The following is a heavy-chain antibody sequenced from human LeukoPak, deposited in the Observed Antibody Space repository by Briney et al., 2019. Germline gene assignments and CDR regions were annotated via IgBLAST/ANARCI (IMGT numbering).Heavy chain of an antibody. CDR2: ISGSGGST. V-gene: IGHV3-23*01. J-gene: IGHJ3*02. D-gene: IGHD3-10*01. Sequence: GRSLRLSCAASGFTFSRHGVHWVRQAPGKGLEWVSAISGSGGSTYYADSVKGRFTISRDNSKNTLYRQMNSLRAEDTAVYYCAKMVRGVISDAFDIWGQGTMVPVSS. CDR1: GFTFSRHG. CDR3: AKMVRGVISDAFDI.